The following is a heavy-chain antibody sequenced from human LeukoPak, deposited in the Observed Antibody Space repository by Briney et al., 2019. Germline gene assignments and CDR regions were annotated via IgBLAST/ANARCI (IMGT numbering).Heavy chain of an antibody. CDR1: GFTFSNYW. CDR3: AKGGATVIDY. J-gene: IGHJ4*02. D-gene: IGHD4-17*01. CDR2: INSDGSST. Sequence: PGGSLRLSCAASGFTFSNYWMHWVRQAPGKGLVWVSRINSDGSSTTSADSVKGRFTISRDNAKYTLYLQMNSLRAEDTAVYYCAKGGATVIDYWGQGTLVTVSS. V-gene: IGHV3-74*01.